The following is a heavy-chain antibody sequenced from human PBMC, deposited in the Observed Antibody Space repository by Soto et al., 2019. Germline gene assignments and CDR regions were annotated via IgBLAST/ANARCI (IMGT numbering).Heavy chain of an antibody. J-gene: IGHJ4*02. CDR3: AREEPHPAPLVF. CDR2: VSHDGSNI. V-gene: IGHV3-30*04. Sequence: GGSLRLSCAAFGFTFSRYPMHWVRQAPGKGLEWVAGVSHDGSNIQYADSAKGRLTVSRDDSKSTLYLQMNNLGAEDTAEYFCAREEPHPAPLVFWGQGTLVTVSS. CDR1: GFTFSRYP.